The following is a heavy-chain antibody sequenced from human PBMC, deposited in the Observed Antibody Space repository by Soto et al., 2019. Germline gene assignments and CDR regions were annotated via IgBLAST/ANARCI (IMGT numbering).Heavy chain of an antibody. Sequence: PSETLSLTCTVSGGSISSYYWSWIRQPPGKGLEWIGYIYYSGSTNYNPSLKSRVTISVDTSKNQFSLKLSSVTAADTAVYYCARVPRSSWPNWYFDLWGRGTLVTVSS. CDR3: ARVPRSSWPNWYFDL. J-gene: IGHJ2*01. CDR2: IYYSGST. D-gene: IGHD6-13*01. CDR1: GGSISSYY. V-gene: IGHV4-59*01.